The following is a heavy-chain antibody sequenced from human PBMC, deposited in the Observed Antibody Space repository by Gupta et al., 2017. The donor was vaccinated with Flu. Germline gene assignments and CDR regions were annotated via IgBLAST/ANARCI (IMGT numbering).Heavy chain of an antibody. CDR2: ISGSGGDT. CDR3: AKERVGAADVKYFDY. J-gene: IGHJ4*02. CDR1: GFTFTSYA. D-gene: IGHD1-26*01. Sequence: EVQLLESGGDLVQPGGSLRLSCAASGFTFTSYAMNWFRQAPGKGLEWVSSISGSGGDTYYADSVKGRFTISRDNPKNTLYLQMNSLGVEDTAVYYCAKERVGAADVKYFDYWGQGTLVTVSS. V-gene: IGHV3-23*01.